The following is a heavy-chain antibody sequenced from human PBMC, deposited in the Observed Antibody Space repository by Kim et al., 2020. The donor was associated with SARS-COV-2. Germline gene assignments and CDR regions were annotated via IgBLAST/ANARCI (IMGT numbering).Heavy chain of an antibody. Sequence: YYNPSLKSRVTISVDTSKNQFSVKLSSVTAADTAVYYCARVRGSSSWFDYWGQGTLVTVSS. J-gene: IGHJ4*02. V-gene: IGHV4-30-2*04. CDR3: ARVRGSSSWFDY. D-gene: IGHD6-13*01.